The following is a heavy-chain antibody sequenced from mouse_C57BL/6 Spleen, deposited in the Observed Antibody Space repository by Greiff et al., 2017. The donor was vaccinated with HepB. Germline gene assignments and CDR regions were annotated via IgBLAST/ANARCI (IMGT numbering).Heavy chain of an antibody. J-gene: IGHJ2*01. CDR2: IYPGSGST. Sequence: QVQLQQPGAELVKPGASVKMSCKASGYTFTSYWITWVKQRPGQGLEWIGDIYPGSGSTNYNEKFKSKATLTVDTSSSTAYMQLSSLTSEDSAVYYCARSEAYYSNYDYWGQGTTLTVSS. CDR3: ARSEAYYSNYDY. CDR1: GYTFTSYW. V-gene: IGHV1-55*01. D-gene: IGHD2-5*01.